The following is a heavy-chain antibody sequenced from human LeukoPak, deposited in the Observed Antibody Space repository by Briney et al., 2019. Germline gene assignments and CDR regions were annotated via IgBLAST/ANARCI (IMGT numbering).Heavy chain of an antibody. Sequence: PGGSLRLSCAASGFSFSSSGMHWVRQAPGKGLEWVALIWYDGSTKYYADSVKGRFTISRDNSKNTLYLQMNSLRGEDTALYYCARDYYDSSGQLHAGAHAFDIWGQGTMVTVSS. CDR3: ARDYYDSSGQLHAGAHAFDI. D-gene: IGHD3-22*01. J-gene: IGHJ3*02. CDR1: GFSFSSSG. CDR2: IWYDGSTK. V-gene: IGHV3-33*01.